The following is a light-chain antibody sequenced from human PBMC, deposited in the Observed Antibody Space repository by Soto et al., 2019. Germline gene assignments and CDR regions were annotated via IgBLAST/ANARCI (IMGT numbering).Light chain of an antibody. CDR3: QQSYSTPYT. CDR2: DAS. V-gene: IGKV1-39*01. J-gene: IGKJ2*01. CDR1: QSISSY. Sequence: DLQMTQSPSSLSASVGDRVTITCRASQSISSYLNWYQQKPGKAPKLLIYDASSLQRGVPSRFSGSGSGTDFTLTISSLQPEDFATYYCQQSYSTPYTFGQGTKLEIK.